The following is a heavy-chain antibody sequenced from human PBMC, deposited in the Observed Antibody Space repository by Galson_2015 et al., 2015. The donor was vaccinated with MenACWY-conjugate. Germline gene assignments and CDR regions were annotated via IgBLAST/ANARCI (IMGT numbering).Heavy chain of an antibody. Sequence: SVKVSCKASGYTFTSYGITWVRQAPGQGLEWMGWISAYNGNTNYAQKLQGRVTMTTDTSTSTAYMELRSLRSDDTAVYYCARWLPGTFDAFDMWGQGTMVAVSS. V-gene: IGHV1-18*01. CDR3: ARWLPGTFDAFDM. J-gene: IGHJ3*02. D-gene: IGHD5-12*01. CDR1: GYTFTSYG. CDR2: ISAYNGNT.